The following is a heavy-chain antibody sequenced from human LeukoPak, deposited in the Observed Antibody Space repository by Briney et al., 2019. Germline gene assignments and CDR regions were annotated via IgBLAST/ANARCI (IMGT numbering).Heavy chain of an antibody. Sequence: SETLSLTCTVSGGSISSYYWSWIRQPPGKGLEWIGYIYYSGGTNYNPSLKSRVTISVDTSKNQFSLKLSSVTAADTAVYYCAREYSSGYYFDYWGQGTLVTVSS. CDR2: IYYSGGT. CDR3: AREYSSGYYFDY. CDR1: GGSISSYY. V-gene: IGHV4-59*01. D-gene: IGHD6-19*01. J-gene: IGHJ4*02.